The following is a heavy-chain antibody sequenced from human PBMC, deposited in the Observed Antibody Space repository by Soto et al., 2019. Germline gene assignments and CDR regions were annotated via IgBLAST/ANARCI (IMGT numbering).Heavy chain of an antibody. J-gene: IGHJ6*02. CDR2: ISYDGSNK. D-gene: IGHD2-15*01. Sequence: QVQLVESGGGVVQPGRSLRLSCAASGFTFSSYGMHWVRQAPGKGLEWVAVISYDGSNKYYADSVKGRFTISRDNTKNTMYMQMNSLRAEDTAVYYCAKDLGDIVVVVAAPYYDGMDVWGQGTTVTVSS. CDR3: AKDLGDIVVVVAAPYYDGMDV. CDR1: GFTFSSYG. V-gene: IGHV3-30*18.